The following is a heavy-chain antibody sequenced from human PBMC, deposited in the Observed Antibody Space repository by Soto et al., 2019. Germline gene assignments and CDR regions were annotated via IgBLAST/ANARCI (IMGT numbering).Heavy chain of an antibody. CDR3: ARTEIVVVPAATTYWFDP. J-gene: IGHJ5*02. V-gene: IGHV4-34*01. CDR1: GGSFSGYY. Sequence: QVQLQQWGAGLLKPSETLSLTCAVYGGSFSGYYWSWIRQPPGKGLEWIGEINHSGSTNYNPSLKSRVTISVDTSKNQFSLKLSSVTAADTAVYYCARTEIVVVPAATTYWFDPWGQGTLVTVSS. D-gene: IGHD2-2*01. CDR2: INHSGST.